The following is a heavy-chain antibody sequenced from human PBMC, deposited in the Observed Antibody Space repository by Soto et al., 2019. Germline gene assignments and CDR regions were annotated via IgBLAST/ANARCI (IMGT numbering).Heavy chain of an antibody. CDR1: CYTFTSYG. Sequence: VTVPCKASCYTFTSYGTSLVRQGLGRGLEWMGWISAYNGNTNYAQKLQGRVTMTTDTSTSTAYMELRSLRSDDTAVYYCARDDYYDSSGYPRHYDYWGQGTLVTVSS. J-gene: IGHJ4*02. D-gene: IGHD3-22*01. CDR2: ISAYNGNT. CDR3: ARDDYYDSSGYPRHYDY. V-gene: IGHV1-18*01.